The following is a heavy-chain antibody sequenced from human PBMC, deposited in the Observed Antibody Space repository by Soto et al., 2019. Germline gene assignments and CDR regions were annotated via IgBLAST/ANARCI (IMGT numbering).Heavy chain of an antibody. V-gene: IGHV6-1*01. CDR2: TYYRSKCYN. CDR1: GDSVSSNSAA. D-gene: IGHD5-18*01. J-gene: IGHJ6*02. Sequence: PSQTLSLTCAISGDSVSSNSAAWNCIRPSPSRGLEWLGRTYYRSKCYNDYGVSVKSRITINPDTSKNQFSLQLNSVPPEDTAVYYCARDIMGTAMLIYYYGMDVWGQGTTVTVSS. CDR3: ARDIMGTAMLIYYYGMDV.